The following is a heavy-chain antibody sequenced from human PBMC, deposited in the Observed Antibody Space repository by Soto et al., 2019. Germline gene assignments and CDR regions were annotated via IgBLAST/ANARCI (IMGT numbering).Heavy chain of an antibody. CDR3: AKDGASGSYPPYYYYGMDV. CDR2: ISGRGGNA. Sequence: EVQLLESGGGLVQPGGSLRLSCAASGFTFSSYAMSWVRQAPGKGLEWVSTISGRGGNAYYADSVKGRFSISRDNSKNTLRLQMNSLRADDTAVYYCAKDGASGSYPPYYYYGMDVWGQGTTVTVSS. J-gene: IGHJ6*02. V-gene: IGHV3-23*01. CDR1: GFTFSSYA. D-gene: IGHD1-26*01.